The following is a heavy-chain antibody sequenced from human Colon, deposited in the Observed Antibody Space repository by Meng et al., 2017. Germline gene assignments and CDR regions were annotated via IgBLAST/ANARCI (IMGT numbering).Heavy chain of an antibody. Sequence: QVQLVQSGAGVKKPGASVKVSCKTSGYTFTRYPIHWVRQAPGLRLEWMGLISAGNGNTKYSQKFQGRVIITRDTSASTSYMEFSGLTSEDTAVYYCARGEEGDTWGQGTLVTISS. D-gene: IGHD3-10*01. CDR1: GYTFTRYP. V-gene: IGHV1-3*01. CDR3: ARGEEGDT. CDR2: ISAGNGNT. J-gene: IGHJ4*02.